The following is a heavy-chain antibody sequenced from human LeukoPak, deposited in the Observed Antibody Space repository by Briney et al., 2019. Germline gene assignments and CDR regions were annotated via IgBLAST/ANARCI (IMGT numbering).Heavy chain of an antibody. V-gene: IGHV4-59*12. D-gene: IGHD3-3*01. J-gene: IGHJ4*02. CDR2: IYYSGST. CDR3: ARLSLKVLEWSPTKGKETHYFDY. Sequence: SETLSLTCTVSGGSISSYYWSWIRQPPGKGLEWIGYIYYSGSTNYNPSLKSRVTISVATSKNQFSLKLSSVTAADTAVYYCARLSLKVLEWSPTKGKETHYFDYWGQGTLVTVSS. CDR1: GGSISSYY.